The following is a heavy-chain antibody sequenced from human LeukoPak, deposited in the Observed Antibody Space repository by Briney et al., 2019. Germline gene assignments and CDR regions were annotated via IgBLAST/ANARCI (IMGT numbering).Heavy chain of an antibody. CDR2: ISAYNGNT. CDR1: GYTFTSYG. J-gene: IGHJ4*02. Sequence: ASVKVSCKASGYTFTSYGISWVRQAPGQGLEWMGWISAYNGNTNYAQKLQGRVTMTTDTSTSTAYMELRSLRSDDTAVYYYARERWLQEHPDYWGQGTLVTVSS. CDR3: ARERWLQEHPDY. D-gene: IGHD5-24*01. V-gene: IGHV1-18*01.